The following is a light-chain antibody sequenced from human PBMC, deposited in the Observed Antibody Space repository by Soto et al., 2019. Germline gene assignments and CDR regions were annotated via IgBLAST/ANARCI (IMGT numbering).Light chain of an antibody. CDR3: QQYDSSPLT. J-gene: IGKJ4*01. CDR1: QSVSSSY. CDR2: GAS. V-gene: IGKV3-20*01. Sequence: EIVLTQSPGTLSLSPGERATLSCRASQSVSSSYLAWYQQKPGQAPRLLIYGASRRATGIPDRFSGSGSGTDVALTISRLEPEDFAVYYCQQYDSSPLTFGGGTQVEIK.